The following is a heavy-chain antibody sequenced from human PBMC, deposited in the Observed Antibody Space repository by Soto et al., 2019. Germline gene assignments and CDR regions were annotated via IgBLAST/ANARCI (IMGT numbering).Heavy chain of an antibody. CDR1: GFAFSYYS. D-gene: IGHD6-19*01. J-gene: IGHJ6*02. Sequence: EVQLVESGGGLVKPGGSLRLSCAASGFAFSYYSMNWVRQAPGKGLEWVSSISSSSSHIYYADSVRGRFTTSRDNAKNSLYLQMNSLRVEDTAVYYCASPNGWYYGMDVWGQGTTVTVSS. V-gene: IGHV3-21*01. CDR2: ISSSSSHI. CDR3: ASPNGWYYGMDV.